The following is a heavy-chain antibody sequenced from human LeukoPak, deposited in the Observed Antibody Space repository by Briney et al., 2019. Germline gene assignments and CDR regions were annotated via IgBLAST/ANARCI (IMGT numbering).Heavy chain of an antibody. Sequence: ASVKVSCKVSGYTLTELSMHWVRQAPGKGLEWMGGFDPEDGETIYAQKFQGRVAMTEDTSTDTAYMELSSLRSEDTAVYYCATTAMVLGYYYGMDVWGQGTTVTVSS. CDR2: FDPEDGET. CDR1: GYTLTELS. CDR3: ATTAMVLGYYYGMDV. D-gene: IGHD5-18*01. V-gene: IGHV1-24*01. J-gene: IGHJ6*02.